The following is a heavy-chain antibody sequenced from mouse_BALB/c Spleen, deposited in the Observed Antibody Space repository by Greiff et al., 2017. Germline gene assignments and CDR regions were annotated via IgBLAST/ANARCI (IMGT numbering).Heavy chain of an antibody. CDR3: TRSYCGSSYRLYWYFDV. D-gene: IGHD1-1*01. CDR2: IYPSDSYT. Sequence: QVQLQQPGAELVRPGASVKLSCKASGYTFTSYWINWVKQRPGQGLEWIGNIYPSDSYTNYNQKFKDKATLTVDKSSSTAYMQLSSPTSEDSAVYYCTRSYCGSSYRLYWYFDVWGAGTTVTVSS. J-gene: IGHJ1*01. CDR1: GYTFTSYW. V-gene: IGHV1-69*02.